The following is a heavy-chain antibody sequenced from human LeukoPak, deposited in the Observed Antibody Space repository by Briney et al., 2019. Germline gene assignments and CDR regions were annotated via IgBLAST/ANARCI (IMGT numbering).Heavy chain of an antibody. D-gene: IGHD2-15*01. Sequence: GRSLRLSCAASGFTFSSYGMHCARQAPGKALEWVAVISYDGSNKYYADSVKGRFTISRDNSKNTLYLQMNSLRAEDTAVYYCAKGSPYCSGGSCYYGEYFQHWGQGTLVTVSS. J-gene: IGHJ1*01. CDR1: GFTFSSYG. CDR2: ISYDGSNK. CDR3: AKGSPYCSGGSCYYGEYFQH. V-gene: IGHV3-30*18.